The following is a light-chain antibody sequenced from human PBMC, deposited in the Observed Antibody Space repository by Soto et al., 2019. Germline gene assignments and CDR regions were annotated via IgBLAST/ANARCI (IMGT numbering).Light chain of an antibody. CDR2: AAS. CDR3: QKYNSAPYT. V-gene: IGKV1-27*01. Sequence: DIQMTQSPSSLSASIGDRVTITCRASQGIGTYLAWYQQKPGKVPKLLIFAASTLHSGVPSRFSGSGSGTDFTLTISSLQPEDVATYYCQKYNSAPYTFGQGAQVEIK. J-gene: IGKJ2*01. CDR1: QGIGTY.